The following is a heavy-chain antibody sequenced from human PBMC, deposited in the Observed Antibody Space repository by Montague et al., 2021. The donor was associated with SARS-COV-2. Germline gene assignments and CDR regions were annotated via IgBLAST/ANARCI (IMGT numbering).Heavy chain of an antibody. V-gene: IGHV3-21*01. D-gene: IGHD3-9*01. CDR1: GFNFISYD. Sequence: SLRLSCAASGFNFISYDMNWVRQAPGKGLEWVSSISSSSTYIHYADSVKGRVTISRDNAKNLVFLQMNSLRAEDTAVYYCARDYTNFDAPDIWGQGTTVTVSA. CDR3: ARDYTNFDAPDI. CDR2: ISSSSTYI. J-gene: IGHJ3*02.